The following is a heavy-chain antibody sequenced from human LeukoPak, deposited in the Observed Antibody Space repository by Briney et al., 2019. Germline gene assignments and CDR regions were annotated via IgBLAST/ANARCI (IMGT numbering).Heavy chain of an antibody. CDR2: IYENGGTT. CDR1: GFTFRSHA. D-gene: IGHD2-21*01. CDR3: AKDFRIGYSAHFDY. Sequence: SGGSLRLSCVGSGFTFRSHAMSWVRQAPEKGLEFVSGIYENGGTTYYADSVKGRFSISRDNSKNTLYLQMDSLRGEDTAVYYCAKDFRIGYSAHFDYWGQGALATVSS. V-gene: IGHV3-23*01. J-gene: IGHJ4*02.